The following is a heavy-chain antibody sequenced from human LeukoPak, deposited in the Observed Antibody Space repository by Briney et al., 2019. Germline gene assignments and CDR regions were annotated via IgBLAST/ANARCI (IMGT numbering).Heavy chain of an antibody. Sequence: SETLSLTCTVSVGSITTDYWNWIRQSPGKGLEWIGYIYSTGTSIYNPALKGRVTISMDTSKRQFSLKVTSVTAADTAVYYCASFYYGSGLAEDYWGQGILVAVSS. D-gene: IGHD3-10*01. CDR2: IYSTGTS. CDR3: ASFYYGSGLAEDY. CDR1: VGSITTDY. V-gene: IGHV4-59*08. J-gene: IGHJ4*02.